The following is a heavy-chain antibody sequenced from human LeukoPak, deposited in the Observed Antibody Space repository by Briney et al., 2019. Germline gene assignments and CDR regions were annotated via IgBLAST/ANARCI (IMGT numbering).Heavy chain of an antibody. CDR3: AKNFYDSSGYYPLDY. Sequence: PGGSLRLSCAASGFTFSSYVMSWVRQAPGKGLEWVSSISASGRTTYYADSVKGRFTISSDSSKSTLFLQMNSLRAEDTAIYYCAKNFYDSSGYYPLDYWGQGTLVTVSS. CDR1: GFTFSSYV. D-gene: IGHD3-22*01. J-gene: IGHJ4*02. CDR2: ISASGRTT. V-gene: IGHV3-23*01.